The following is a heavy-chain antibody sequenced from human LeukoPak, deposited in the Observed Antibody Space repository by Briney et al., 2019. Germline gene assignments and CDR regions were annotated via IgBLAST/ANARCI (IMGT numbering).Heavy chain of an antibody. CDR2: INHSGST. J-gene: IGHJ6*03. D-gene: IGHD3-3*01. CDR3: AREGRGRFLRPANYYYMDV. V-gene: IGHV4-34*01. CDR1: GGSFSGYY. Sequence: SETLSLTCAVYGGSFSGYYWSWIRQPPGRGLEWIGEINHSGSTNYNPSLKSRVTISVDTSKNQFSLKLSSVTAADTAVYYCAREGRGRFLRPANYYYMDVWGKGTTVTVSS.